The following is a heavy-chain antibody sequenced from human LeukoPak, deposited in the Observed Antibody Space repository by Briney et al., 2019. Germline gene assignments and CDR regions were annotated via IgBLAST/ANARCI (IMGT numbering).Heavy chain of an antibody. Sequence: SETLSLTCTVSGGSISSGSYYWSWIRQPAGKGLEWIGRIYTSGSTNYNPSLKSRVTISQDASKNHFSLKLTSVTAADTAIYYCARATGYSYGYSFDSWGQGILVTVSS. CDR1: GGSISSGSYY. CDR3: ARATGYSYGYSFDS. D-gene: IGHD5-18*01. J-gene: IGHJ4*02. V-gene: IGHV4-61*02. CDR2: IYTSGST.